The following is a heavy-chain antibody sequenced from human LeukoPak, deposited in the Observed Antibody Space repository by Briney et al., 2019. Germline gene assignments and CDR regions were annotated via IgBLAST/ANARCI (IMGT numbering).Heavy chain of an antibody. CDR1: GGSISSYY. V-gene: IGHV4-4*07. D-gene: IGHD2-2*01. J-gene: IGHJ5*02. CDR3: ARELVVPAALGWFDP. Sequence: PSETLSLTCTVSGGSISSYYWSWIRQPAGKGLEWIGRIYTSGSTNYNPSLKSRVTISVDTSKNQFSLKLSSVTAADTAVYYCARELVVPAALGWFDPWGQGTLVTVSS. CDR2: IYTSGST.